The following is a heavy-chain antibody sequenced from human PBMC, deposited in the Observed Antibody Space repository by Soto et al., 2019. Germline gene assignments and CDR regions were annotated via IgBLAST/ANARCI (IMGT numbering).Heavy chain of an antibody. Sequence: PSETLSLTCTVSGGSISSGGYYWSWIRQHPGKGLEWIGNIYNSGSTYYNPSLKSRVTISVDTSKNQFSLKLRSVTAADTAVYYCTRGLFYYGMDVWGQGTTVTVSS. V-gene: IGHV4-31*03. CDR1: GGSISSGGYY. CDR2: IYNSGST. J-gene: IGHJ6*02. CDR3: TRGLFYYGMDV.